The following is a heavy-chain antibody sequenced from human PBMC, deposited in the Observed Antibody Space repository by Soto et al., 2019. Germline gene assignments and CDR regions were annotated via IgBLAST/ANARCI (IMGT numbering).Heavy chain of an antibody. CDR3: VFNDTACHEIDA. CDR1: GGSLSSYY. CDR2: IFDSGST. D-gene: IGHD5-18*01. Sequence: PSETLSLTCTVSGGSLSSYYWTWVRQPPEKGLEWIGYIFDSGSTNYNPSLKSRVTISVATSKTQSSLKLSSVTAAETAVNYCVFNDTACHEIDAWAQGTAVPVSS. V-gene: IGHV4-59*12. J-gene: IGHJ5*01.